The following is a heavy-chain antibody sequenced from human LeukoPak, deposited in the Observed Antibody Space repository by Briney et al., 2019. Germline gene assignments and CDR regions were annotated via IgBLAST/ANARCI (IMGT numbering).Heavy chain of an antibody. D-gene: IGHD2-15*01. CDR3: AKSTLGYCSGGSCYSVDY. CDR1: GFTFDDYT. J-gene: IGHJ4*02. CDR2: ISWDGGST. V-gene: IGHV3-43*01. Sequence: GGSLRLSCAASGFTFDDYTMHWVRQATGRGLEWVSLISWDGGSTYYADSVKGRFTISRDNGKNSLYLQMNSLRTEDTALYYCAKSTLGYCSGGSCYSVDYWGQRTLVTVSS.